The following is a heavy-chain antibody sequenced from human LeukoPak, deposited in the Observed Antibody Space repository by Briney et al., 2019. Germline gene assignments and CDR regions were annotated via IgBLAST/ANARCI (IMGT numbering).Heavy chain of an antibody. V-gene: IGHV1-18*01. J-gene: IGHJ4*02. CDR1: GYTFTSYG. Sequence: ASVKVSCKASGYTFTSYGISWVRQAPGQGLEWMGWISAYNGNTNYAQKFQGRVTMTRDTSISTAYMELSRLRSDDTAVYYCARDRPGYSDDFDYWGQGTLVTVSS. D-gene: IGHD3-22*01. CDR2: ISAYNGNT. CDR3: ARDRPGYSDDFDY.